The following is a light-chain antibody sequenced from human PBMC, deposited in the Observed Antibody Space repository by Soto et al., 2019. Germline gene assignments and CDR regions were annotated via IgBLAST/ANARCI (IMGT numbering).Light chain of an antibody. J-gene: IGLJ1*01. Sequence: QFALTQPASVSGSPGQSITISCTGTSSDIGAYNYVSWYQQHPGKAPKLLIYEVTNRPSGVSDRFSGSKSGNTASLTISGLQAEDEANYYCNSYTTLSNRVFGTGTKVTVL. CDR3: NSYTTLSNRV. V-gene: IGLV2-14*01. CDR2: EVT. CDR1: SSDIGAYNY.